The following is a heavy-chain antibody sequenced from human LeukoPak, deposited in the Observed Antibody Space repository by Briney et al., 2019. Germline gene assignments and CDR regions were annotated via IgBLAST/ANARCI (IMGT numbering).Heavy chain of an antibody. CDR2: ISYDGSNK. D-gene: IGHD1-7*01. CDR3: ARDRITGTINMDV. CDR1: GFTFSSYA. J-gene: IGHJ6*03. Sequence: GGSLRLSCAASGFTFSSYAMHWVRQAPGKGLEWVAVISYDGSNKYYADSVKGRFTISRDNSKNTLYLQMNSLRAEDTAVYYCARDRITGTINMDVWGKGTTVTVSS. V-gene: IGHV3-30*01.